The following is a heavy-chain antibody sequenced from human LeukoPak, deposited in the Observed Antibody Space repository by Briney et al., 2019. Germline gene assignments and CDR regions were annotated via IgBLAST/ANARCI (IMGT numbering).Heavy chain of an antibody. CDR3: ASAYYDILTGYRHYYYYMDV. V-gene: IGHV3-11*04. Sequence: GGSLRLSCAASGFTFSDYYMSWIRQAPGKGLEWVSYISSSGSTIYYADSVKGRFTISRDNAKNSLYLQMNSLRAEDTAVYYCASAYYDILTGYRHYYYYMDVWGKGTTVTVSS. J-gene: IGHJ6*03. CDR1: GFTFSDYY. D-gene: IGHD3-9*01. CDR2: ISSSGSTI.